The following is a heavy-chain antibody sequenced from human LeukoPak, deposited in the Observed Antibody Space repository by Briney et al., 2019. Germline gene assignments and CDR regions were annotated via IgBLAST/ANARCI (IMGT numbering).Heavy chain of an antibody. CDR1: GFTFSSYG. Sequence: GSLRLSCAASGFTFSSYGMHWVRQAPGKGLEWVAVISYDGSNKYYADSVKGRFTISRDNSKNTLYLQMNSLRAEDTAVYYCAKDLMITFGGVIAPDYWGQGTLVTVSS. V-gene: IGHV3-30*18. D-gene: IGHD3-16*02. J-gene: IGHJ4*02. CDR2: ISYDGSNK. CDR3: AKDLMITFGGVIAPDY.